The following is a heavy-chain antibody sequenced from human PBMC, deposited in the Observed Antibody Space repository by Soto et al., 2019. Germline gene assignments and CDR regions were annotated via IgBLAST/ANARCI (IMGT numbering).Heavy chain of an antibody. V-gene: IGHV3-64D*08. CDR1: GFTFSSYA. Sequence: PGGSLRLSSSASGFTFSSYAMHWVRQAPGKGLEYVSAISSNGGSTYYADSVKGRFTISRDNSKNTLYLQMSSLRAEDTAVYYCVSWEGEGLSSSSYYYYGMDVWGQGTTVTVSS. J-gene: IGHJ6*02. CDR2: ISSNGGST. CDR3: VSWEGEGLSSSSYYYYGMDV. D-gene: IGHD6-6*01.